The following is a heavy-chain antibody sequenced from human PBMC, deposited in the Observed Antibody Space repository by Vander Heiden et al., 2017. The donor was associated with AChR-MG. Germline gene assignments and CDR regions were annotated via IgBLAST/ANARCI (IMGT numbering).Heavy chain of an antibody. CDR3: ARGPTRYFGVVISYYYYGMDV. J-gene: IGHJ6*02. Sequence: QVQLQQWGAGLLKPSETLSLTCAVYGGSFSGYYWSWIRQPPGKGLEWIGEINHSGSTNYNPSLKSRVTISVDTSKNQFSLKLSSVTAADTAVYYCARGPTRYFGVVISYYYYGMDVWGQGTTVTVSS. CDR1: GGSFSGYY. V-gene: IGHV4-34*01. CDR2: INHSGST. D-gene: IGHD3-3*01.